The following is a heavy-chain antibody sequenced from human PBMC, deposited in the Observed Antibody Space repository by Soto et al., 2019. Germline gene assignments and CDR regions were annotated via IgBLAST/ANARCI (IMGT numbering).Heavy chain of an antibody. D-gene: IGHD3-9*01. CDR1: GGSISSGGYY. J-gene: IGHJ4*02. Sequence: SDTLSLTCTVSGGSISSGGYYWSWIRQHPGKGLEWIGYIYYSGSTYYNPSLKSRVTISVDTSKNQFSLKLSSVTAADTAVYYCARGDDILTGYSPYYFDYWGQGTLVTVSS. CDR2: IYYSGST. CDR3: ARGDDILTGYSPYYFDY. V-gene: IGHV4-31*03.